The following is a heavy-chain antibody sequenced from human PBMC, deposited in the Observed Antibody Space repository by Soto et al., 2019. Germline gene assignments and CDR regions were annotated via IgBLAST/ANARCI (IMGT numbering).Heavy chain of an antibody. CDR3: ARESFTFGGVIVIPADY. J-gene: IGHJ4*02. D-gene: IGHD3-16*02. V-gene: IGHV1-3*01. CDR1: GYTFTSYA. Sequence: ASVKVSCKASGYTFTSYAMHWVRQAPGQRLEWMGWINAGNGNRKYSQKFQGRVTITRDTSASIAYMELSSLRSDDTAVYYCARESFTFGGVIVIPADYWGQGTLVTVS. CDR2: INAGNGNR.